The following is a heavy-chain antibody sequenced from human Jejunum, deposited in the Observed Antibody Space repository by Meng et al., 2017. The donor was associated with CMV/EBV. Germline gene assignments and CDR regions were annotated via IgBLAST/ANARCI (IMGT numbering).Heavy chain of an antibody. Sequence: GQLLGFWGVLVQPSGSLSLSCAVACCSFSTHALSLVRQAPGKGLEWVSTITTGTTLYADSVKCRFTISRDNSKNTFYLQMNSLRAEDTALFFCAKGSDGGGGFFDHWGQGTLVTVSS. V-gene: IGHV3-23*01. CDR1: CCSFSTHA. D-gene: IGHD3-10*01. J-gene: IGHJ4*02. CDR2: ITTGTT. CDR3: AKGSDGGGGFFDH.